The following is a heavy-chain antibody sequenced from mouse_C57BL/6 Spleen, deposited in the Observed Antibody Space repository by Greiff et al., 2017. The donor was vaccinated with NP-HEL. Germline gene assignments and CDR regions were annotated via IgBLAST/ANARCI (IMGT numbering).Heavy chain of an antibody. V-gene: IGHV14-4*01. CDR2: IDPENGDT. J-gene: IGHJ2*01. Sequence: VQLKESGAELVRPGASVKLSCTASGFNIKDDYMHWVKQRPEQGLEWIGWIDPENGDTEYASKFQGKATITADTSSNTAYLQLSSLTSEDTAVYYCTTDGSSPYYFDYWGQGTTLTVSS. CDR3: TTDGSSPYYFDY. CDR1: GFNIKDDY. D-gene: IGHD1-1*01.